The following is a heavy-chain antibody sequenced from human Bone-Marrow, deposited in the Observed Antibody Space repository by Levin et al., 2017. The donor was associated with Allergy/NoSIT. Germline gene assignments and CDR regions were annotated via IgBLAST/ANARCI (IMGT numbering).Heavy chain of an antibody. D-gene: IGHD4-23*01. V-gene: IGHV4-59*01. J-gene: IGHJ2*01. CDR1: GDSISRYF. CDR3: ANTPPNDDGGNSPFHWYFDL. Sequence: RTGGSLRLSCTVSGDSISRYFWSWIRQTPGKGMEWIGSMYYRGGTNYNPSLKSRVTISEDSAKNQVSLKVTSVTAADTAVYYCANTPPNDDGGNSPFHWYFDLWGRGTLVTVSS. CDR2: MYYRGGT.